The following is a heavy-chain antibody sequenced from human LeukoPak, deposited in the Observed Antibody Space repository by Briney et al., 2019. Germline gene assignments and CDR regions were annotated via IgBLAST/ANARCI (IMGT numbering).Heavy chain of an antibody. V-gene: IGHV4-59*01. CDR3: ARDIDGDLFS. D-gene: IGHD2-21*01. CDR2: VYYSGST. CDR1: GGSISSYY. Sequence: SETLSLTCTVSGGSISSYYWSWLRQPPGKGLEWIGYVYYSGSTNYNPSLKSRVTMSVDTSKNQFSLKLSSVTAADTAVYYCARDIDGDLFSWGQGTLVTVSS. J-gene: IGHJ5*02.